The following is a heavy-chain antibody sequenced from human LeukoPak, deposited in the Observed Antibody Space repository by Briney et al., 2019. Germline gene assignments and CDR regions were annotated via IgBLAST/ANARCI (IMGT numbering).Heavy chain of an antibody. CDR3: ARAVGDDYYGSGSSPPDY. D-gene: IGHD3-10*01. J-gene: IGHJ4*02. V-gene: IGHV3-7*01. CDR2: IKQDGSER. Sequence: GGSLRLSCAASGFTFSSYWMSWVRQAPGKGLEWVANIKQDGSERYYVDSVKGRFTISRDNAKNSLYLQMNSLRAEDTAVYYCARAVGDDYYGSGSSPPDYWGQGTLVTVSS. CDR1: GFTFSSYW.